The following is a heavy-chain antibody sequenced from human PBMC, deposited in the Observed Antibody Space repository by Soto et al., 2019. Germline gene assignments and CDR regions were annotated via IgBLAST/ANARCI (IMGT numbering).Heavy chain of an antibody. CDR3: AIARECAIAREYFGY. CDR2: IWYDGRNT. D-gene: IGHD2-2*02. Sequence: QVQLVESGGGVVQPGKSLRLSCAASGFTFSSYGMHWVRQAPGKGLEWVAVIWYDGRNTNYADSVKGRFTISRDNSKNPLYLQINSLRGEDTAVYYCAIARECAIAREYFGYWGQGTLVTVSS. V-gene: IGHV3-33*01. J-gene: IGHJ4*02. CDR1: GFTFSSYG.